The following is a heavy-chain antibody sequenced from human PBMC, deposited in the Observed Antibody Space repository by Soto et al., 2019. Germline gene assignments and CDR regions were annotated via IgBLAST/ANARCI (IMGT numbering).Heavy chain of an antibody. Sequence: GGSLRLSCAASGFNFSINSMKWVRQAPGKGLEWVSSISSSSSYIYYADSVKGRFTISRDNAKNSLYLQMNSLRAEDTAVYYCASPATAGTLDWFDPWGQGTLVTVSS. D-gene: IGHD6-13*01. CDR3: ASPATAGTLDWFDP. V-gene: IGHV3-21*01. CDR1: GFNFSINS. CDR2: ISSSSSYI. J-gene: IGHJ5*02.